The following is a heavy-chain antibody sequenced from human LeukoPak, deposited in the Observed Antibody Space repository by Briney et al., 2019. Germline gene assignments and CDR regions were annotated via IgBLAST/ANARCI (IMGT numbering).Heavy chain of an antibody. J-gene: IGHJ4*02. CDR1: GFTFSDYY. CDR2: ISGSGGST. Sequence: GRSLRLSCAASGFTFSDYYMSWIRQAPGKGLEWVSAISGSGGSTYYADSVKGRFTISRDNSKNTLYLQMNSLRAEDTAVYYCASTEGQLPTYWGQGTLVTVSS. CDR3: ASTEGQLPTY. V-gene: IGHV3-23*01. D-gene: IGHD2-2*01.